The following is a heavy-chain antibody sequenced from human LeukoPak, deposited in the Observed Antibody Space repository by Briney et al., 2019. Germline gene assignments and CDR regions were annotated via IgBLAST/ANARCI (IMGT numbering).Heavy chain of an antibody. D-gene: IGHD3-22*01. J-gene: IGHJ4*02. Sequence: ASVKVSCKASGGTFSSYAISWVRQAPGQGLEWMGRIIPILGIANYAQKFQGRVTITADKSTSTAYMELSSLRSEDTAVYYCASSEYYYDSSGSTGFDYWGQGTLVTVSS. CDR2: IIPILGIA. CDR3: ASSEYYYDSSGSTGFDY. CDR1: GGTFSSYA. V-gene: IGHV1-69*04.